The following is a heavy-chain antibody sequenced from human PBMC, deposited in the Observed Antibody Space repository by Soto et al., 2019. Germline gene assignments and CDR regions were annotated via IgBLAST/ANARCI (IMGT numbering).Heavy chain of an antibody. Sequence: EVQLLESGGGLVQPGGSLRLSCAASGFTFNTFEMSWVRQAPGRGLEWVSFISDDSSRTYYADAVKGRFTISRDNSKYTMYLQLNSLTAVDTAVYACVKGGWLDFWGQGTRVTVSS. CDR3: VKGGWLDF. V-gene: IGHV3-23*01. D-gene: IGHD3-16*01. CDR1: GFTFNTFE. CDR2: ISDDSSRT. J-gene: IGHJ5*01.